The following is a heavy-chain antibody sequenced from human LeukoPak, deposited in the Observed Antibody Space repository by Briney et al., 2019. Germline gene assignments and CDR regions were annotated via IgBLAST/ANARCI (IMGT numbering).Heavy chain of an antibody. D-gene: IGHD1-26*01. Sequence: SETLSLTCAVYGGSFSGYYWSWLRQPPGKGLEWIGEINHSGSTNYNPSLKSRVTISVDTSKNQFSLKLSSVTAADTAVYYCARSVFGGGSYSFDPWGQGTLVTVSS. CDR2: INHSGST. V-gene: IGHV4-34*01. CDR3: ARSVFGGGSYSFDP. CDR1: GGSFSGYY. J-gene: IGHJ5*02.